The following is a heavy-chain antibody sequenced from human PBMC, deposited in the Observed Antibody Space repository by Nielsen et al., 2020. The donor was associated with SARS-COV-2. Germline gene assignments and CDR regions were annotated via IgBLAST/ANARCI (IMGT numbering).Heavy chain of an antibody. J-gene: IGHJ4*02. Sequence: GESLKISCKGSGYSFTNYWIGWVCQMPGKGLEWMGIIYPGDSDTRYSPSFQGQVTISADKSISTAYLQWSSLKAPDTAMYYCARESVEKAMAIDYWGQGTLVTVSS. CDR2: IYPGDSDT. V-gene: IGHV5-51*01. D-gene: IGHD5-18*01. CDR3: ARESVEKAMAIDY. CDR1: GYSFTNYW.